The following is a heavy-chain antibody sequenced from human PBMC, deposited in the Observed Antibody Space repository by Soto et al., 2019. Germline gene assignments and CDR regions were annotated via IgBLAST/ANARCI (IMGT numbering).Heavy chain of an antibody. Sequence: QVQLVQSGAEVKKPGSSVKVSCKASGGTFNSYALTWVRQAPGHGLEWMGGIIPIFRSTNYAQKFQGRVTITANRSTGTAYMELSRLRADATYVYYCARVLRPPYGSCWRSLYWYCDLWGRCTLVTVSS. V-gene: IGHV1-69*06. J-gene: IGHJ2*01. D-gene: IGHD2-15*01. CDR2: IIPIFRST. CDR3: ARVLRPPYGSCWRSLYWYCDL. CDR1: GGTFNSYA.